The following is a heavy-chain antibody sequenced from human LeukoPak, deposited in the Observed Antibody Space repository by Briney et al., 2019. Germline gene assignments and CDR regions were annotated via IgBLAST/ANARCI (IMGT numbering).Heavy chain of an antibody. V-gene: IGHV1-8*01. CDR2: MNPNSGNT. CDR1: GYTFTSYD. Sequence: GASVKVSCKASGYTFTSYDINSVRQATGPGLEWMGWMNPNSGNTGYAQKFQGRVTMTRNASISTAYMELSSLRSEDTAVYYCARGLGRGYSSGWSPAAYWGQGTLVTVSS. CDR3: ARGLGRGYSSGWSPAAY. D-gene: IGHD6-19*01. J-gene: IGHJ4*02.